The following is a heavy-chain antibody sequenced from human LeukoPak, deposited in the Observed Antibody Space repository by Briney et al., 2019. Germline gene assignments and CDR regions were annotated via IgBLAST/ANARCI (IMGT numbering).Heavy chain of an antibody. CDR2: IIPIFGIA. J-gene: IGHJ6*02. V-gene: IGHV1-69*04. Sequence: ASVTVSCKASGGTFSSYAISWVRQAPGQGLEWMGRIIPIFGIANYAQKFQGRVTITADKSTSTAYMELSSLRSEDTAVYYCARNDYCSGGSCYAHYYYYGMDVWGQGTTVTVSS. CDR1: GGTFSSYA. D-gene: IGHD2-15*01. CDR3: ARNDYCSGGSCYAHYYYYGMDV.